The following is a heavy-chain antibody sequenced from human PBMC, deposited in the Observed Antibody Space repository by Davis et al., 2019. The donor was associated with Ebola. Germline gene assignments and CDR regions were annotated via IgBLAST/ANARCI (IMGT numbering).Heavy chain of an antibody. CDR2: TSGPAGRT. Sequence: PGGSLRLSCAASGFTFSTYAITWVRHAPGKGLQWVSTTSGPAGRTYYADSVKGRFTISGDISKNTVYLQMNRLRVEDTAMYYCARSPEWEGYYQPWGQGTLVTVSS. CDR3: ARSPEWEGYYQP. CDR1: GFTFSTYA. D-gene: IGHD1-26*01. J-gene: IGHJ1*01. V-gene: IGHV3-23*01.